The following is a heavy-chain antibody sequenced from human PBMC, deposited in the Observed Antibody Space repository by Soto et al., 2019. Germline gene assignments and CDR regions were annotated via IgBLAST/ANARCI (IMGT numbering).Heavy chain of an antibody. CDR2: IAWTGGST. CDR1: GFTSDDYA. J-gene: IGHJ6*03. Sequence: EVQLVESGGDLVQPGRSLRLSCAASGFTSDDYAMHWVRQAPGKGLEWVSGIAWTGGSTGYADSVKGRFTISRDSAKNSLYLQMNSLRTEDTALYYCAKGKLAAPIPSGWGYYMDVWGKGTTVPVSS. V-gene: IGHV3-9*02. CDR3: AKGKLAAPIPSGWGYYMDV. D-gene: IGHD3-16*01.